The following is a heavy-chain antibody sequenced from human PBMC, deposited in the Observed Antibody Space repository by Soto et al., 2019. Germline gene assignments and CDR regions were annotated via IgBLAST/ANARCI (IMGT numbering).Heavy chain of an antibody. CDR2: IYPGDSDT. CDR3: ARHRGSCYSCYYYGMDV. CDR1: GYSFTSYW. J-gene: IGHJ6*02. Sequence: GESLKISCKGSGYSFTSYWIGWVRQMPGKGLEWMGIIYPGDSDTRYSPSFQGQVTISADKSISTAYLQWSSLKASDTAMYYCARHRGSCYSCYYYGMDVWGQGTTVTVSS. V-gene: IGHV5-51*01. D-gene: IGHD2-15*01.